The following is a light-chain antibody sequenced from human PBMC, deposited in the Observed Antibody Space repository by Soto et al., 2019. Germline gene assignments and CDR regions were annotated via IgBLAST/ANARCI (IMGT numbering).Light chain of an antibody. CDR2: GAS. CDR3: QQGST. CDR1: PSVSSSY. Sequence: EIVLTQSPGTLSLSPGARATLSCRASPSVSSSYLAWYQQKPGQAPRLLIYGASSRATGIPDRFSGSGSGTDFTLTISRLEPEDFAVYYCQQGSTFGQGTKLEIK. J-gene: IGKJ2*01. V-gene: IGKV3-20*01.